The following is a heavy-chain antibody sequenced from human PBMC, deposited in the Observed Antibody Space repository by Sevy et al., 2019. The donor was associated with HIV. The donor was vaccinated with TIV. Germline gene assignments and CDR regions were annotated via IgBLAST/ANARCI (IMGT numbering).Heavy chain of an antibody. CDR2: ISSSGNTI. J-gene: IGHJ4*02. CDR3: ARDHSGNDY. Sequence: GGSLRLSCAASGFTFSHYYMSWIRQAPGKGLEWVSYISSSGNTIYYADSVKDRFTISRDNARNSLYLQMNSLRPEDTAVYYCARDHSGNDYWGQGTLVTVSS. D-gene: IGHD2-15*01. CDR1: GFTFSHYY. V-gene: IGHV3-11*01.